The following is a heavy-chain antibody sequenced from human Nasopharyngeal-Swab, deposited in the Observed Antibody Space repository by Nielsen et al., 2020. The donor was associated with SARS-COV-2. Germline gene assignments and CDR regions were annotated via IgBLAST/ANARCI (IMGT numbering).Heavy chain of an antibody. D-gene: IGHD1-1*01. CDR2: INFSGTT. Sequence: PGKGLEWVGYINFSGTTNYNPSLKSRVTIPVDTSKNQFSLILNSMTAADTAVYYCARGRGYAYPVDYWGQGIRVTVSS. CDR3: ARGRGYAYPVDY. J-gene: IGHJ4*02. V-gene: IGHV4-59*13.